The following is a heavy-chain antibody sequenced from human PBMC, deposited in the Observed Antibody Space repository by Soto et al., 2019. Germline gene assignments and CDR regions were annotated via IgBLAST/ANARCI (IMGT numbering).Heavy chain of an antibody. V-gene: IGHV3-30*18. CDR2: ISFDGSNK. D-gene: IGHD6-13*01. CDR3: AKDQRRRSISWPSVDY. Sequence: QVQLVESGGGAVQPGRSLRLSCAASGFTFSNFGVHWVRQAPGKGLEWVATISFDGSNKHYADSVKGRFTISRDNSRDTLFLQMNSLRTEDTAVYFCAKDQRRRSISWPSVDYLGQGTLVTVSS. J-gene: IGHJ4*02. CDR1: GFTFSNFG.